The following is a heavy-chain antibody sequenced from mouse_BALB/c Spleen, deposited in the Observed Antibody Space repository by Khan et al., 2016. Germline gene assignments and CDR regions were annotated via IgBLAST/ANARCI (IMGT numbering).Heavy chain of an antibody. CDR2: INPSTGYT. Sequence: QVQLQQSGAELAKPGASVKMSCKASGYTFTSYWMHWVKQRPGQGLEWMGYINPSTGYTEYNQNFKDKATLTADKSSSTAYMQLSSLTSGVSAVYYCASYDGYYYAMDYWGQGTSVTVSS. CDR1: GYTFTSYW. D-gene: IGHD2-3*01. V-gene: IGHV1-7*01. J-gene: IGHJ4*01. CDR3: ASYDGYYYAMDY.